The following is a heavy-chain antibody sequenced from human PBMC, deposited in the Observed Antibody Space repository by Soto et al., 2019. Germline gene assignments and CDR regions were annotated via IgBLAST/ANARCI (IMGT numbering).Heavy chain of an antibody. CDR1: GFSLSISGMC. V-gene: IGHV2-70*01. CDR3: ARVVEYSSSSAVWVNFDY. J-gene: IGHJ4*02. D-gene: IGHD6-6*01. Sequence: SGPTLVNPTQTLTLTCTFSGFSLSISGMCVSWIRQPPGKALEWLALIDWDDDKYYSTSLKTRLTISKDTSKNQVVLTMTNMDPVGTATYYCARVVEYSSSSAVWVNFDYWGQGSLVTVSS. CDR2: IDWDDDK.